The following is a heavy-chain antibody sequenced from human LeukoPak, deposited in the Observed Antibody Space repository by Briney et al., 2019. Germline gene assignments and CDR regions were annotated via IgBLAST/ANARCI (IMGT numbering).Heavy chain of an antibody. V-gene: IGHV4-4*07. CDR2: IYTSGST. CDR1: GGSISSYY. CDR3: ARDRNDYGDYSLDY. D-gene: IGHD4-17*01. Sequence: PSETLSLTCTFSGGSISSYYWSWIRQPAGKGLEWIGRIYTSGSTNYNPSLKSRVTMSVDTSKNQFSLKLSSVTAADTAVYYCARDRNDYGDYSLDYWGQGTLVTVSS. J-gene: IGHJ4*02.